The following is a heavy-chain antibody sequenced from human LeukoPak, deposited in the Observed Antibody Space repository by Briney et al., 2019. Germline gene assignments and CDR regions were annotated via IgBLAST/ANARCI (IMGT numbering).Heavy chain of an antibody. CDR3: ARQRDSNWFDP. Sequence: ASVKVSCKASGYTFTGYYIHWVRQAPGQGLEWMGIINPSAGSTTYAQNFQGRVTMTRDTSTNTVYMELSSLRSEDTAVYYCARQRDSNWFDPWGQGTLVTVSS. V-gene: IGHV1-46*01. J-gene: IGHJ5*02. CDR1: GYTFTGYY. D-gene: IGHD4-11*01. CDR2: INPSAGST.